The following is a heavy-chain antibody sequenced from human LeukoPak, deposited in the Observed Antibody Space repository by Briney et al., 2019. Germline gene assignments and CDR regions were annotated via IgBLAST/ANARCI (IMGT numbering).Heavy chain of an antibody. CDR2: VYAGGST. CDR1: GFTVSSNY. J-gene: IGHJ3*02. Sequence: PGGSLRPSCAASGFTVSSNYMSWVRQSPGKGLEWVSVVYAGGSTYSADSVKGRFTISRDNSKNTLYLQVNSLRAEDTAMYYCARNILFAFDIWGQGTMVTVSS. V-gene: IGHV3-53*01. CDR3: ARNILFAFDI.